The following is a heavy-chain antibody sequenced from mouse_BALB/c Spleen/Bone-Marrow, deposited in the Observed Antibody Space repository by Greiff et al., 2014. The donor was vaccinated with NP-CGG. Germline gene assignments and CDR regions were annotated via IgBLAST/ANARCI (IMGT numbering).Heavy chain of an antibody. CDR3: ARPGGYYVGYFDY. V-gene: IGHV4-1*02. Sequence: EVKVVESGGGLVQPGGSLKLSCAASGFDFSRYWMSLVRQAPGKGLEWIGEVNPDSSTINYTPSLKDKFIISRDNAKNTLYLQMSKVRSEDTALYYCARPGGYYVGYFDYWGQGTTLTVSS. D-gene: IGHD2-3*01. CDR2: VNPDSSTI. J-gene: IGHJ2*01. CDR1: GFDFSRYW.